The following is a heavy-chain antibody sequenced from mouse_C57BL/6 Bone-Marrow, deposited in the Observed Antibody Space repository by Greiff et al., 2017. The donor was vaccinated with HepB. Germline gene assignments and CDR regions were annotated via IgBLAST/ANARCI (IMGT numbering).Heavy chain of an antibody. J-gene: IGHJ1*03. Sequence: EVKVVESGGGLVQPGESLKLSCESNEYEFPSHDMSWVRKTPEKRLELVAAINSDGGSTYYPDTRERRFIISRDNTKKTLYLQMSSLRSEDTALYYCARVYDGYWYFDVWGTGTTVTVSS. V-gene: IGHV5-2*01. CDR3: ARVYDGYWYFDV. D-gene: IGHD2-3*01. CDR1: EYEFPSHD. CDR2: INSDGGST.